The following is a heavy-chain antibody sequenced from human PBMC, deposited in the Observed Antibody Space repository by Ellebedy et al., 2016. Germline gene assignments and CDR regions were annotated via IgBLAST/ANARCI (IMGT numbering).Heavy chain of an antibody. V-gene: IGHV4-34*01. Sequence: SETLSLXXAVYGGSFSGYYWSWIRQPPGKGLEWIGEINHSGSTNYNPSLKSRVTISVDTSKNQFSLKLSSVTAADTAVYYCARDSYSSGWPHDYWGQGTLVTVSS. CDR3: ARDSYSSGWPHDY. D-gene: IGHD6-19*01. CDR2: INHSGST. J-gene: IGHJ4*02. CDR1: GGSFSGYY.